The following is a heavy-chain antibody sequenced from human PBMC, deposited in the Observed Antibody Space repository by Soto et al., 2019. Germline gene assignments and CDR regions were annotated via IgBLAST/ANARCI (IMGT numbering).Heavy chain of an antibody. Sequence: QVHLVESGGGVVQPGRSLRLSCEGSGVSFSNYGIHWVRQAPGKGLEWVAVISHDGNSHHLADSVRGRFTISRDNSKNAVFLHMTSLRREDSAVYHCVKAQERSAQYFAVVITAFDFWGQGTMVTVSS. D-gene: IGHD3-22*01. V-gene: IGHV3-30*18. CDR3: VKAQERSAQYFAVVITAFDF. J-gene: IGHJ3*01. CDR1: GVSFSNYG. CDR2: ISHDGNSH.